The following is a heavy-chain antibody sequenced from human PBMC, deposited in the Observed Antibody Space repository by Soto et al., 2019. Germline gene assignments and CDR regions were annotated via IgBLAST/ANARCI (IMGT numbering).Heavy chain of an antibody. CDR1: GGSISSGGYY. Sequence: SETLSLTCTVSGGSISSGGYYWSWIRQHPGKGLEWIGYIYYSGSTYYNPSLKSRVTISVDTSKNQFSLKLSSVTAADTAVYYCARAGIYSYGYYYYGMDVQGQGSTVTVSS. V-gene: IGHV4-31*03. D-gene: IGHD5-18*01. CDR3: ARAGIYSYGYYYYGMDV. CDR2: IYYSGST. J-gene: IGHJ6*02.